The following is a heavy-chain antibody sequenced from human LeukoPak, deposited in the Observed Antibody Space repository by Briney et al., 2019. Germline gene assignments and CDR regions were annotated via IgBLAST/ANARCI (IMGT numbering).Heavy chain of an antibody. J-gene: IGHJ4*02. D-gene: IGHD3-3*01. CDR2: IKLDGSEK. CDR3: ARDQYDTWSRRGNFDS. V-gene: IGHV3-7*03. Sequence: GGSLRLSCVASGFTFGKYWMSWVRQAPGKGLEWVANIKLDGSEKNYVDSVKGRFTISRDDTKNSLYLQMNSLRVEDTAVFYCARDQYDTWSRRGNFDSWGQGTLVIVSS. CDR1: GFTFGKYW.